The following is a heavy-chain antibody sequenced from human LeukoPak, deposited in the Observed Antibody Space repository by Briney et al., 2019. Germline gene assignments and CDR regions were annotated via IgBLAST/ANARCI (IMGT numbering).Heavy chain of an antibody. CDR3: ASYCSSTSCYNVGFDI. J-gene: IGHJ3*02. CDR1: GASISSSTFS. D-gene: IGHD2-2*02. V-gene: IGHV4-39*07. Sequence: SETLSLTCTVSGASISSSTFSWGWIRQTPGKGLEWIGSIYYRGNIYYNASLKSRVTISIDTSKNQFSLKLSSVTAADTAVYYCASYCSSTSCYNVGFDIWGQGTMVTISS. CDR2: IYYRGNI.